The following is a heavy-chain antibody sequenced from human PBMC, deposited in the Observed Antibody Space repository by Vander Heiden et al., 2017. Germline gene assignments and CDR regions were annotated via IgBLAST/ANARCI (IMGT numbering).Heavy chain of an antibody. Sequence: DVQLVESGGGLVQSGRSLRPSCAASGFTFDDYAMDWVRQAPGKGLEWVSGIKWNGGSRGDADSVKGRFTISRDNAKNSLYLQMNSLRPEDTALYYCAKDRSLGYSYEFDYWGQGTLVTVSS. D-gene: IGHD5-18*01. V-gene: IGHV3-9*01. CDR3: AKDRSLGYSYEFDY. CDR2: IKWNGGSR. J-gene: IGHJ4*02. CDR1: GFTFDDYA.